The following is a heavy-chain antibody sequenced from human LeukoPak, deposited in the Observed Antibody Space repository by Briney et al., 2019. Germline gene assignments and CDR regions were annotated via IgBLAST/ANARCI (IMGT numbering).Heavy chain of an antibody. J-gene: IGHJ4*02. D-gene: IGHD6-19*01. CDR3: ARAAGWYYFDY. Sequence: SETLSLTCTVSGGSISSYYWSWIRQPPGKGLEWIGYIYYTGSTNYNPSLKSRVTISVDTSKNQFSLKLSSVTAADTAVYYCARAAGWYYFDYWGQGTLVTVSS. CDR1: GGSISSYY. CDR2: IYYTGST. V-gene: IGHV4-59*01.